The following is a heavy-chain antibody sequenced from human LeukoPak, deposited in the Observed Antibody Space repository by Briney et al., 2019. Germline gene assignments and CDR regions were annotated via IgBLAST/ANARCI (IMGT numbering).Heavy chain of an antibody. J-gene: IGHJ3*02. V-gene: IGHV1-18*01. Sequence: GESQKISCKASGYTFTSYGISWVRQAPGQGLEWLGWISAYNGNTNYAQKLQGRVTMTTDTSTSTAYMELRSLRSDDTAVYYCTRRYSSSWCAFDIWGQGTMVTVSS. CDR3: TRRYSSSWCAFDI. CDR2: ISAYNGNT. CDR1: GYTFTSYG. D-gene: IGHD6-13*01.